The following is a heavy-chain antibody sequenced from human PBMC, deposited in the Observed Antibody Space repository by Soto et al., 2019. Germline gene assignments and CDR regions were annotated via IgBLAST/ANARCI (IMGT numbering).Heavy chain of an antibody. CDR2: LSTYNGNT. V-gene: IGHV1-18*01. Sequence: QVQLVQSGAEVKKPGASVKVSCKASGYTFTSYGISWVRQAPGQGLEWMGWLSTYNGNTNYAQKLQGRVTMTTDTSTSTGYMELRSLRSDDAAVYYCAKEGGVGVYSFDYWGQGTLVTVSS. CDR3: AKEGGVGVYSFDY. J-gene: IGHJ4*02. CDR1: GYTFTSYG. D-gene: IGHD3-10*01.